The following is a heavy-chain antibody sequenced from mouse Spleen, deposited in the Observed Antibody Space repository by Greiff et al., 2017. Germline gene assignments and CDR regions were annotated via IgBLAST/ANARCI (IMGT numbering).Heavy chain of an antibody. D-gene: IGHD1-1*01. V-gene: IGHV3-8*01. Sequence: DVKLQESGPGLAKPSQTLSLTCSVTGYSITSDYWNWIRKFPGNKLEYMGYISYSGSTYYNPSLKSRISITRDTSKNQYYLQLNSVTTEDTATYYCARYRDYGSSYWYFDVWGTGTTVTVSS. CDR3: ARYRDYGSSYWYFDV. J-gene: IGHJ1*03. CDR2: ISYSGST. CDR1: GYSITSDY.